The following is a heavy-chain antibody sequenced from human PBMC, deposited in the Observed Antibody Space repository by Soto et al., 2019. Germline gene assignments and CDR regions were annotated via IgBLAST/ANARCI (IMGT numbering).Heavy chain of an antibody. CDR2: IYYSGST. D-gene: IGHD4-17*01. V-gene: IGHV4-39*01. J-gene: IGHJ4*02. CDR1: GSAISSSSYS. Sequence: SETLSLTCTVSGSAISSSSYSGCWIRQPPRKGLEWIESIYYSGSTYYNPTSKSRFTISVDTSKSQFSLKLSAVTAAATAVYYGARIPIATVTWVDYWGQGTLVTVSS. CDR3: ARIPIATVTWVDY.